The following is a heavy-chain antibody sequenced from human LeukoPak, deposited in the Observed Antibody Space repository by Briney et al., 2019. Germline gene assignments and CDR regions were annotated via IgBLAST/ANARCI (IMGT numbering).Heavy chain of an antibody. Sequence: ASVTVSCKASGYTFTSYGISWVGQAPGQGREWVGWISGDNGNTKYAQKFQGRVTMTTDTSTSTAYMELRSLRSDDTAVYYCARGGIGYYDYWGQGALVTVSS. CDR1: GYTFTSYG. CDR3: ARGGIGYYDY. J-gene: IGHJ4*02. CDR2: ISGDNGNT. V-gene: IGHV1-18*01. D-gene: IGHD2-21*01.